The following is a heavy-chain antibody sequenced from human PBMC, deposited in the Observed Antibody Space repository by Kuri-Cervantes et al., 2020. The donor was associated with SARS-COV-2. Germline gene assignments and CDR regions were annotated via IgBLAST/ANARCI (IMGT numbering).Heavy chain of an antibody. Sequence: GSLRLSCAVYGGSFSGYYWSWIRQPPGKGLEWIGEINHSGSTNYNPSLKSRVTISVDTSKNQFSLKLSSVTAADTAVYYCARVPRTFPGIVVVPAADDAFDIWGQGTMVTVSS. CDR1: GGSFSGYY. CDR2: INHSGST. V-gene: IGHV4-34*01. CDR3: ARVPRTFPGIVVVPAADDAFDI. J-gene: IGHJ3*02. D-gene: IGHD2-2*01.